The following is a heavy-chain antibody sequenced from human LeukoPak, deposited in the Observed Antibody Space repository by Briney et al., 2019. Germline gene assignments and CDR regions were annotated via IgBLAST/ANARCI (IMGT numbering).Heavy chain of an antibody. Sequence: GGSLRLSCAASGFTFSSYAMSWVRQTPEKGLEWVSAVTDSGGDTFYAASVKGRFTISRDNAKNTLYLQMNSLRAEDTAVYYCARDAIRVDPWGQGTLVTVSS. D-gene: IGHD4-17*01. J-gene: IGHJ5*02. V-gene: IGHV3-23*01. CDR2: VTDSGGDT. CDR1: GFTFSSYA. CDR3: ARDAIRVDP.